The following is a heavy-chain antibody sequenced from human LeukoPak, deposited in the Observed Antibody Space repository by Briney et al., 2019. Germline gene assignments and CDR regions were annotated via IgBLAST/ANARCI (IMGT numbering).Heavy chain of an antibody. CDR2: IYTSGST. CDR3: ARAGKWLVPDY. J-gene: IGHJ4*02. CDR1: GRSISTGSDY. V-gene: IGHV4-61*02. D-gene: IGHD6-19*01. Sequence: SETLSLTCTVSGRSISTGSDYWSWIRQAAGKGLEWIGRIYTSGSTDYNPSLRSRVTISVDTSKNQFSLKLSSVTAADTAVYYCARAGKWLVPDYWGQGTLVTVSS.